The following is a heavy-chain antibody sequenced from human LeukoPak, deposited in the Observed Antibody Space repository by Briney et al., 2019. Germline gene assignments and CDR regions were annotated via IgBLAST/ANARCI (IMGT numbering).Heavy chain of an antibody. CDR3: ARDDSSEAFDI. J-gene: IGHJ3*02. V-gene: IGHV5-51*04. CDR2: IYPGDSDT. Sequence: GQPLKISCKASGYSFPSYWIAWVRQLPGKGLEWMGIIYPGDSDTRFSPSFQGQVTISADKPISTPYLQWSSLKASDTAMYYCARDDSSEAFDIWGQGTMVTVSS. CDR1: GYSFPSYW. D-gene: IGHD3-22*01.